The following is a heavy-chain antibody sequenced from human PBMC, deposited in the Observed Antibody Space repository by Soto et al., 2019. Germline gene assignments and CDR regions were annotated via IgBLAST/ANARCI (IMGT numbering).Heavy chain of an antibody. Sequence: SETLSLTCAVSGGSISSSNWWSWVRQPPGKGLEWIGEIYHSGSTNYNPSLKSRVTISVDKSKNQFSLKLSSVTAADTAVYYCGRIITMINGSDPWGQGTLSPSPQ. D-gene: IGHD3-22*01. CDR1: GGSISSSNW. CDR2: IYHSGST. CDR3: GRIITMINGSDP. V-gene: IGHV4-4*02. J-gene: IGHJ5*02.